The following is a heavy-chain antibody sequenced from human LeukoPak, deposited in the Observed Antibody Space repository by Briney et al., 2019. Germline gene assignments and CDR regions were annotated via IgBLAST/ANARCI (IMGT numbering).Heavy chain of an antibody. D-gene: IGHD6-13*01. Sequence: PGGSLRLSCAASGFTFNSYSMNWVRQAPGKGLEWVSSISSSSSYIYYADSVKGRFTISRDNAKNSLYLQMNSLRAEDTAVYYCARDFEFGSAAGTPNWGQGTLVTVSS. V-gene: IGHV3-21*01. CDR1: GFTFNSYS. J-gene: IGHJ4*02. CDR3: ARDFEFGSAAGTPN. CDR2: ISSSSSYI.